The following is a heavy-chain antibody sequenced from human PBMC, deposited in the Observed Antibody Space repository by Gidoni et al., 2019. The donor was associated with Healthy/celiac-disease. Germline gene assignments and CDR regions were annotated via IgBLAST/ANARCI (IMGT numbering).Heavy chain of an antibody. CDR3: AKDIAQQQLTLYYYYGMDV. CDR1: GFTFSRYA. Sequence: EVQLLESGGGLVQPGGSLTLSCAASGFTFSRYAMRWVRQAPGKGLEWVSAISGSGGSTYYADSVKGRFTISRDNSKNTLYLQMNSLRAEDTAVYYCAKDIAQQQLTLYYYYGMDVWGQGTTVTVSS. D-gene: IGHD6-13*01. V-gene: IGHV3-23*01. CDR2: ISGSGGST. J-gene: IGHJ6*02.